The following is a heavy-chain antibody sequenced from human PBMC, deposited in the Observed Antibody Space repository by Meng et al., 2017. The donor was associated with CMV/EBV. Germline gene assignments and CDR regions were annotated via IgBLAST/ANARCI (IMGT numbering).Heavy chain of an antibody. J-gene: IGHJ4*02. CDR1: GFTFSSYW. CDR3: AREQKWELLELFDW. Sequence: GESLKISCAASGFTFSSYWMSWVRQAPGKGLEWISYISHSGDTMSYADSVKGRFSISRDNAKNSLYLQMNSLRAEDTAVYYCAREQKWELLELFDWWGQGTLVTVSS. V-gene: IGHV3-48*04. D-gene: IGHD1-26*01. CDR2: ISHSGDTM.